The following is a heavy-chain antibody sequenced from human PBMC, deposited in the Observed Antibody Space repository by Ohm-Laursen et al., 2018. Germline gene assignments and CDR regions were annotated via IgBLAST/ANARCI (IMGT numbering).Heavy chain of an antibody. CDR3: ASEQYSYGYAPYYFDY. V-gene: IGHV3-48*04. Sequence: SLRLSCAAAGSTFSSYHINWVRQAPGKGLEWVSYISSSSSTIYYADSVKGRFTISRDNAKNSLYLQMSSLRAEDTAVYYCASEQYSYGYAPYYFDYWGQGTLVTVSS. CDR1: GSTFSSYH. J-gene: IGHJ4*02. D-gene: IGHD5-18*01. CDR2: ISSSSSTI.